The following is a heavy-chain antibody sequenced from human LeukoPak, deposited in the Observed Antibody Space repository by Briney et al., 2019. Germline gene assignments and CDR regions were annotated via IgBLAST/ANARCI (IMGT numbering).Heavy chain of an antibody. CDR1: GGSISSYY. V-gene: IGHV4-4*07. Sequence: SETLSLTCTVSGGSISSYYWSWIRQPAGKGLEWIGRIYDNGRTDHNPSLKSRVTMSVNTSKNQLSLRLNSVTAADTAVYYCARDGALLLDIWGPGTMVIVSS. D-gene: IGHD2/OR15-2a*01. CDR2: IYDNGRT. J-gene: IGHJ3*02. CDR3: ARDGALLLDI.